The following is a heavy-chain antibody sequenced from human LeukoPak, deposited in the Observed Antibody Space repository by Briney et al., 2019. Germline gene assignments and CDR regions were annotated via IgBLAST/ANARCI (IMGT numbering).Heavy chain of an antibody. CDR2: ISYDGSNK. V-gene: IGHV3-30-3*01. J-gene: IGHJ6*02. CDR1: GFTFSSYA. Sequence: PGRSLRLSCAASGFTFSSYAMHWVRQAPGEGLEWVAVISYDGSNKYYADSVKGRFTISRDNSKNTLYLQMNSLRAEDTAVYYCARDLSSTQWLVVPTNYYYYYGMDVWGQGTTVTVSS. CDR3: ARDLSSTQWLVVPTNYYYYYGMDV. D-gene: IGHD6-19*01.